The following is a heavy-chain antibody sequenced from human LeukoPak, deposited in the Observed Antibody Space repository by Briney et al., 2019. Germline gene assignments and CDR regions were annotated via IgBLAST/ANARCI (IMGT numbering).Heavy chain of an antibody. CDR1: GGSFSGYY. Sequence: PSETLSLTCAVYGGSFSGYYWSWIRQPPGKGLEWIGEINHSGSTNYNPSLKSRVTISVDTSKNQFSLKLSSVTAADTAVYYCATLPTPDYWGQGTLVTVSS. CDR2: INHSGST. CDR3: ATLPTPDY. J-gene: IGHJ4*02. V-gene: IGHV4-34*01.